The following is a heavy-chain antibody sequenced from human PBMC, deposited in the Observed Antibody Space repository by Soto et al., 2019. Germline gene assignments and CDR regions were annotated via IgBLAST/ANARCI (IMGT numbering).Heavy chain of an antibody. CDR2: VYYTGST. D-gene: IGHD6-13*01. CDR1: GGSISSDIYY. CDR3: GRQIFVGRSTWYAPFDY. Sequence: SETLSLTCTVSGGSISSDIYYWGWIRQSPGKGLEWIGSVYYTGSTFYNPSLKGRATISVDTSKNQLSLKLSSVTAADTAVFYCGRQIFVGRSTWYAPFDYWGQGTLVTVSS. V-gene: IGHV4-39*01. J-gene: IGHJ4*02.